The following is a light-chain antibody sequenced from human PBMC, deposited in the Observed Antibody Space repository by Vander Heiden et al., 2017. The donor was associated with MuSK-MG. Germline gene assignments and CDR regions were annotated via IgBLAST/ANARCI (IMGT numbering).Light chain of an antibody. Sequence: QSALTQPSSVSGSPGQSITISCTATSSDVGGHNYVSWSQQHPGKAPKLMIYDVSNRPSGGANRFSAAKSGSTAALTTTRLQEEDEDDYYCSSYTGSSLPVVFGGGTKLTVL. V-gene: IGLV2-14*01. CDR2: DVS. CDR3: SSYTGSSLPVV. J-gene: IGLJ2*01. CDR1: SSDVGGHNY.